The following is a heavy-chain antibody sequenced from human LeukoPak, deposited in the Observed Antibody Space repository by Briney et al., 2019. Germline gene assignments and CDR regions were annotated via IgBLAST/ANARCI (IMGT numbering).Heavy chain of an antibody. V-gene: IGHV3-53*01. CDR1: GLTGSHNY. CDR2: THTSGDT. CDR3: IVFGDSNH. D-gene: IGHD4-17*01. J-gene: IGHJ5*02. Sequence: GGSLRLSCAASGLTGSHNYVSWVRQAPGKGLEWVSATHTSGDTCYADSVKGRFTISRDTSKNTLYLQINSLRVEDTAVYYCIVFGDSNHWGQGTLVTVSS.